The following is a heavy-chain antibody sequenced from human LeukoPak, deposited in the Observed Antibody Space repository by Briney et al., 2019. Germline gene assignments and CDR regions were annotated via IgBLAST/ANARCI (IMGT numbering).Heavy chain of an antibody. CDR3: ARCRFGSDWSFDC. V-gene: IGHV3-7*04. J-gene: IGHJ4*02. D-gene: IGHD6-19*01. Sequence: GGSLRLSCVASGVTFSSDWMNWVRQAPGKGLEWVANIKQDGSEKYYVDSVKGRFTISRDNAKNSLYLQMNSLRAEDTAVYYCARCRFGSDWSFDCWGQGTLVTVSS. CDR1: GVTFSSDW. CDR2: IKQDGSEK.